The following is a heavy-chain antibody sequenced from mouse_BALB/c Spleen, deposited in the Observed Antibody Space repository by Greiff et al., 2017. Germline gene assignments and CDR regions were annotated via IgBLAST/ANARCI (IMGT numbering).Heavy chain of an antibody. V-gene: IGHV1-15*01. J-gene: IGHJ1*01. CDR3: TRGGDWYFDV. Sequence: QVQLQQSGAELVRPGASVTLSCKASGYTFTDYEMHWVKQTPVHGLEWIGAIDPETGGTAYNQKFKGKATLTADKSSSTAYMERRSLTSEDSAVYYCTRGGDWYFDVWGAGTTVTVSS. CDR2: IDPETGGT. CDR1: GYTFTDYE.